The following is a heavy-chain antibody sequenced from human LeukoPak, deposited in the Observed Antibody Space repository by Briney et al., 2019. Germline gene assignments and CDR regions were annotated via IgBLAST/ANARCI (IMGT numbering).Heavy chain of an antibody. Sequence: GGSLRLSCATSGSIFSSCAMSWVRQAPGKGLEWVSVISGSGGSTNYAESVKGRFTISRDNSKNTLYLQMNSLRVEDTAVYYCAKDHMVRGPHCMSDYWGQGTLVTVSS. D-gene: IGHD3-10*01. J-gene: IGHJ4*02. V-gene: IGHV3-23*01. CDR1: GSIFSSCA. CDR2: ISGSGGST. CDR3: AKDHMVRGPHCMSDY.